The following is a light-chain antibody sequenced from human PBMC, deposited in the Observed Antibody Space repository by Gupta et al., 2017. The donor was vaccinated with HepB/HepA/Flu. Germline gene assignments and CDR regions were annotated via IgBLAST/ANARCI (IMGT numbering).Light chain of an antibody. CDR2: LGF. CDR1: QSLFHSNGFHY. Sequence: DIVLTHSPSSLTGTPGAPSSISCRSSQSLFHSNGFHYLDWYLQKPGQSPQLLIYLGFIRASGVPNRFSGSGSGSDFTLTISTVEAEDVGIYFCMQSLETPLTFGGGTKVEI. J-gene: IGKJ4*01. V-gene: IGKV2-28*01. CDR3: MQSLETPLT.